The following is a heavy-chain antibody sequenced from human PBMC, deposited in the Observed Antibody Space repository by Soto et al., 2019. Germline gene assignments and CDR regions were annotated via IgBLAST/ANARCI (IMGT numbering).Heavy chain of an antibody. V-gene: IGHV4-4*02. Sequence: QVQLQESGPGLVKPSGTLSLTCAVSGGSISSSNWWSWVRQPPGKGLEWIGEIYHSGSTNYNPSLKSRVTISVDKPKNPFSLKLGSVTAADTAVYYCARELEYTIFGAGWFDPWGQGTLVTVSS. CDR3: ARELEYTIFGAGWFDP. D-gene: IGHD3-3*01. CDR2: IYHSGST. J-gene: IGHJ5*02. CDR1: GGSISSSNW.